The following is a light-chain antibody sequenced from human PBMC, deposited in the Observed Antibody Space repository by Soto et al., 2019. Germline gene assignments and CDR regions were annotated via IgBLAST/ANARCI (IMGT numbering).Light chain of an antibody. CDR3: HQYGGSPQT. CDR1: QSVSNY. Sequence: EIVLTQSPGTLSLSPGERATLSCRASQSVSNYLAWYQRKPGQAPRLLIYGASSRATGIPDRFSGSGSGTDFTLTICRLETEDFAVYYCHQYGGSPQTFGQGTKVDI. J-gene: IGKJ1*01. CDR2: GAS. V-gene: IGKV3-20*01.